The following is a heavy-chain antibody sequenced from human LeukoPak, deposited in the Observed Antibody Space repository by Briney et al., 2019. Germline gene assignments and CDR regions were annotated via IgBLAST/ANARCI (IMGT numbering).Heavy chain of an antibody. CDR3: AKAASHWYFDY. J-gene: IGHJ4*02. Sequence: GGSLRLSCATSGFTFSDYAMAWVRQAPGEGLEWVSTVTSSGGTTYYADSVKGRFTISRDNSKNTLYLQMNSLRAEYTAVYYCAKAASHWYFDYWGQGTLVAVSS. CDR1: GFTFSDYA. V-gene: IGHV3-23*01. D-gene: IGHD1-1*01. CDR2: VTSSGGTT.